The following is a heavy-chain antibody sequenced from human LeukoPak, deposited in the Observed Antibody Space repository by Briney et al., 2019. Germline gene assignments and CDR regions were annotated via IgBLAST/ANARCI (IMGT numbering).Heavy chain of an antibody. CDR3: LKVGRSVPDAFDI. D-gene: IGHD3-10*01. CDR1: GFTFDDYA. V-gene: IGHV3-9*01. CDR2: ISWDSRSI. J-gene: IGHJ3*02. Sequence: GGSLRLSCAASGFTFDDYAMHWVRQAPGKGLEWVSAISWDSRSIAYADSVKGRFTISRDNAKNSLYLQMNSLRAEDTALYYCLKVGRSVPDAFDIWGQGTMVTVSS.